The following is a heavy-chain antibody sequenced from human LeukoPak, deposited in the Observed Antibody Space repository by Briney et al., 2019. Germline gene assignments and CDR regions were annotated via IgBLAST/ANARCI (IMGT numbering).Heavy chain of an antibody. CDR1: GGSISSGGYY. J-gene: IGHJ5*02. CDR2: IYYSGST. CDR3: ARCYCGSETLDNWFDP. V-gene: IGHV4-31*03. D-gene: IGHD3-10*01. Sequence: SETLSLTCTVSGGSISSGGYYWSWIRQHPGKGLEWIGYIYYSGSTYYNPSLKSRVTISVDTSKNQFSLKLSSVTAADTAVYYCARCYCGSETLDNWFDPWGQGTLVTVSS.